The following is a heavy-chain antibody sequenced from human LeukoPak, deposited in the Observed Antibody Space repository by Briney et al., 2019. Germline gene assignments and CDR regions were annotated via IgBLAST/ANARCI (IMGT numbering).Heavy chain of an antibody. CDR2: INPNSGGT. Sequence: GASVKVSWKASGYTFTGYYMHWVRQAPGQGLEWMGWINPNSGGTNYAQKFQGRVTMTRDTSISTAYMELSRLRSNDTAVYYCARDRSERGYYYGSGSYFFNWFDPWGQGTLVTVSS. CDR3: ARDRSERGYYYGSGSYFFNWFDP. D-gene: IGHD3-10*01. J-gene: IGHJ5*02. V-gene: IGHV1-2*02. CDR1: GYTFTGYY.